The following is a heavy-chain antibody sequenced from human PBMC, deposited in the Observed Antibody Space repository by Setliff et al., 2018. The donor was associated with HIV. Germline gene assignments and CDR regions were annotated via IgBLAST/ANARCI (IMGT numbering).Heavy chain of an antibody. CDR1: GYNFANYW. Sequence: GESLKISCKASGYNFANYWIGWVRQRPGKGLEWMGIIYPGDSDTKYSPSFQGQVSISADKSTSTAFLQWVSLKASDTATYYCARQPSGFLNPKDSFDFWGQGTRVTVSS. V-gene: IGHV5-51*01. CDR3: ARQPSGFLNPKDSFDF. CDR2: IYPGDSDT. J-gene: IGHJ3*01.